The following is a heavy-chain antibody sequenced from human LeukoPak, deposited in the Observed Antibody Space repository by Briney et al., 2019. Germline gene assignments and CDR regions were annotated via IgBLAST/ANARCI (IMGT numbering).Heavy chain of an antibody. J-gene: IGHJ4*02. CDR1: GFTFSSYA. CDR3: AKGGSNYYDSSGYLFDY. CDR2: ISGSGGST. V-gene: IGHV3-23*01. D-gene: IGHD3-22*01. Sequence: QAGGSLRLSCAASGFTFSSYAMSWVRQAPGKGLEWVSAISGSGGSTYYADSVKGRFTISRDNSKNTLYLQMNSLRAEDTAVYYCAKGGSNYYDSSGYLFDYWGQGTLVTVSS.